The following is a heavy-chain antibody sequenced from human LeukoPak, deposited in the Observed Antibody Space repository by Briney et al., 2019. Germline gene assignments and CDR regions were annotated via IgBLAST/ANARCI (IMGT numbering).Heavy chain of an antibody. CDR1: GGSISSGDYY. CDR2: IYYSGSTSGST. Sequence: PSETLSLTCTVSGGSISSGDYYWSWIRQPPGKGLEWIGYIYYSGSTSGSTYYDPSLKSRVTISVDTSKNQFSLKLSSVTAADTAVYYCARVTTWELDYWYFDLWGRGTLVTVSS. V-gene: IGHV4-30-4*08. J-gene: IGHJ2*01. CDR3: ARVTTWELDYWYFDL. D-gene: IGHD1-26*01.